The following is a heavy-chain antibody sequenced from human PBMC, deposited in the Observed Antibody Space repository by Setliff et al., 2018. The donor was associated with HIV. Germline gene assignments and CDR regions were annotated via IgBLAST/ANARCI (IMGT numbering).Heavy chain of an antibody. CDR1: GYSFTSYW. V-gene: IGHV5-51*01. CDR2: IYPGDSDT. J-gene: IGHJ4*02. D-gene: IGHD3-22*01. Sequence: ESLKISCKGSGYSFTSYWFGLVRQMPGKGLEWMGLIYPGDSDTRYSPSFQGQVTISADKSISTAYLQWCSLKASDTAMYYCARLSGLYYYDTSGYYYEHYFDYGGQGTLVTVSS. CDR3: ARLSGLYYYDTSGYYYEHYFDY.